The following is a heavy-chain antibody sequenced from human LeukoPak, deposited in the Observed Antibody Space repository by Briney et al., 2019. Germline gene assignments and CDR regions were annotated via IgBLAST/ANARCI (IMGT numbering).Heavy chain of an antibody. CDR1: GRSISSSY. CDR3: ARVGITISD. D-gene: IGHD3-9*01. CDR2: IYYSGSP. Sequence: PSETLSLTCTVSGRSISSSYWSWTRQPPGKGLELIGYIYYSGSPNYNPSLKSRVTISVDTSKNQFSLKLSSVTAADTAVYYCARVGITISDWGQGTLVNVSS. V-gene: IGHV4-59*01. J-gene: IGHJ4*02.